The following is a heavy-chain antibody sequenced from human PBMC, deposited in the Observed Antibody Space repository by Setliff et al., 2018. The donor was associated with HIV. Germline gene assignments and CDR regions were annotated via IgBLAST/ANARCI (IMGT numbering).Heavy chain of an antibody. D-gene: IGHD1-26*01. Sequence: SLRLSCAASGFTFDDYAMHWVRQAPGKGLEWVSGVSWNSGSIGYADSVKGRFTISRDNAKNSLYLQMNSPRAEDTALYYCANDPPRGGDAFDIWGQGTMVTVSS. CDR1: GFTFDDYA. CDR2: VSWNSGSI. V-gene: IGHV3-9*01. J-gene: IGHJ3*02. CDR3: ANDPPRGGDAFDI.